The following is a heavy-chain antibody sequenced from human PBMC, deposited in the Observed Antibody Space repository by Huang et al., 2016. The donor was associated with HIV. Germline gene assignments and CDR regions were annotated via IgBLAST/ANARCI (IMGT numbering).Heavy chain of an antibody. Sequence: QVQLVQSGSELRKPGASVKVSCQASGYTFTRYAMNWVRQAPGQGLEWMGWINTNTGNPTYAQAFTGRVVLSWDTSVSTAYLQISSLEAEDTAVYYCARDYYDSRGYDIHAVVDYWGQGTLVTVSS. V-gene: IGHV7-4-1*02. CDR3: ARDYYDSRGYDIHAVVDY. J-gene: IGHJ4*02. CDR2: INTNTGNP. CDR1: GYTFTRYA. D-gene: IGHD3-22*01.